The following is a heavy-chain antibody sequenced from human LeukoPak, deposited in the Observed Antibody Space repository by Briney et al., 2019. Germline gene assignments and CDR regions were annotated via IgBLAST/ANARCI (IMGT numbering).Heavy chain of an antibody. D-gene: IGHD1-26*01. V-gene: IGHV3-23*01. CDR3: AKRAITSTILYYDH. CDR2: ISYSDDST. CDR1: GFTFNNYA. J-gene: IGHJ4*02. Sequence: GGSLRLSCAPSGFTFNNYAMSWVRQAPGKGLEWVSSISYSDDSTYYADSVKGRFTISRDNSKNTLYLQSNSLRAEDTAVYYCAKRAITSTILYYDHWGQGTLVTVSS.